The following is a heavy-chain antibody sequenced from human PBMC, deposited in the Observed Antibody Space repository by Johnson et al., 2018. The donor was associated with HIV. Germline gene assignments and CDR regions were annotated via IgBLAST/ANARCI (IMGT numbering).Heavy chain of an antibody. D-gene: IGHD6-6*01. V-gene: IGHV3-30*04. CDR2: ISYDGSNK. CDR1: GFTFSSYA. Sequence: QVQLVESGGGVVQPGRSLRLSCAASGFTFSSYAMHWVRQAPGKGLEWVAVISYDGSNKYYADSVKGRFTISRDNSKNTLYLQMNSLRAEDTAVYYCARCDSSSPLRAFDIWGQGTMVTVS. J-gene: IGHJ3*02. CDR3: ARCDSSSPLRAFDI.